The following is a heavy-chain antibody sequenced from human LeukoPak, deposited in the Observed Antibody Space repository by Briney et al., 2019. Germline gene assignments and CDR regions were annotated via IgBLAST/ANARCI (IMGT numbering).Heavy chain of an antibody. V-gene: IGHV3-30*04. CDR1: GFTFSSYA. J-gene: IGHJ4*02. CDR3: AGDRSGNGYFDY. Sequence: GGSLRLSCAASGFTFSSYAMHWVRQAPGKGLEGVAVISYDGSNKYYADSVKGRFTLSRDNSKNTLYLQMNSLRAEDTAVYYCAGDRSGNGYFDYWGQGTLVTVSS. D-gene: IGHD3-10*01. CDR2: ISYDGSNK.